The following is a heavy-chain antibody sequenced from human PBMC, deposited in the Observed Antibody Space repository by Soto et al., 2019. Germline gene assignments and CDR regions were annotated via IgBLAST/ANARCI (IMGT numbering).Heavy chain of an antibody. V-gene: IGHV1-18*01. J-gene: IGHJ5*02. D-gene: IGHD6-19*01. CDR3: ARDIMQWLEDP. CDR2: ISAYNGNT. Sequence: ASVKVSCKASGYTFTSSGITWVRQAPGQGLEWMGWISAYNGNTNYAQKPQGRVTMTPDTSTSTAYMELRSLRSDDTAVYDCARDIMQWLEDPWGQGTRVTVSS. CDR1: GYTFTSSG.